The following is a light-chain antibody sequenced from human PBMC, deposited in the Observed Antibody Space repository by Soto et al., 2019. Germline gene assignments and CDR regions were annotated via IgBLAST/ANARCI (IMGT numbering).Light chain of an antibody. Sequence: EIVLTQSPGTLSLSPGERATLSCRASQSVSNSYLAWYRQKPGQAPRLLIYGASSRATGIPDRFSGSGSGTDFTLTISRLESEDFAVYYCQQYGSSPRTFGLGTKVEIK. CDR3: QQYGSSPRT. J-gene: IGKJ1*01. CDR1: QSVSNSY. CDR2: GAS. V-gene: IGKV3-20*01.